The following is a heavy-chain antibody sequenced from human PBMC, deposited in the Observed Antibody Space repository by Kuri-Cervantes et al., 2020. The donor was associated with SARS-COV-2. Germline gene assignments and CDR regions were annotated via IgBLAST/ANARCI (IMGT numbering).Heavy chain of an antibody. V-gene: IGHV4-28*03. CDR1: GYSISSSNW. J-gene: IGHJ4*02. CDR3: ARDPIGYCSGTSCLY. Sequence: SETLSLTCAVSGYSISSSNWWGWIRQPPGKGLEWIGYIYYSGSTYYTPSLKSRVTISVDTSKNQFSLNLSSVTAADTAMYYCARDPIGYCSGTSCLYWGQGTLVTVSS. CDR2: IYYSGST. D-gene: IGHD2-15*01.